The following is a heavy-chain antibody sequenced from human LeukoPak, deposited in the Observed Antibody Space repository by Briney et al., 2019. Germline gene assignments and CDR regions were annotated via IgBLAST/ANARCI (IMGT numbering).Heavy chain of an antibody. V-gene: IGHV4-39*07. D-gene: IGHD1-26*01. CDR3: AREVEATPYYFDY. J-gene: IGHJ4*02. CDR1: GGSISSSSYY. CDR2: IYHSGST. Sequence: PSETLSLTCTVSGGSISSSSYYWGWIRQPPGKGLEWIGSIYHSGSTYYNPSLKSRVTISVDTSKNQFSLKLSSVTAADTAVYYCAREVEATPYYFDYWGQGTLVTVSS.